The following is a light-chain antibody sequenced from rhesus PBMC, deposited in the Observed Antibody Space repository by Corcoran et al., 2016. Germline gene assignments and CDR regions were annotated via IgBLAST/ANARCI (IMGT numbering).Light chain of an antibody. CDR2: GAS. J-gene: IGKJ1*01. CDR1: QVISSY. CDR3: LQHNSYPWT. V-gene: IGKV1-28*03. Sequence: DIQVTQSPSSLSASVGDTVTITCRASQVISSYLNWFQQKPGKAPKLVIYGASRLETGVPSRFSGSGSGTDFTLIISSLQPEDFAVYYCLQHNSYPWTFGQGTKVEI.